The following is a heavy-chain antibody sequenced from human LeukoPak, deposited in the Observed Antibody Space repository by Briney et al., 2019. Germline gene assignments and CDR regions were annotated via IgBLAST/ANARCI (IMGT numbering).Heavy chain of an antibody. CDR2: ISYDGSNK. CDR3: AIGGIAVAGTPRYFDY. D-gene: IGHD6-19*01. J-gene: IGHJ4*02. V-gene: IGHV3-30*03. Sequence: GGSLRLSCAASGFTFNSYGMHWVRQAPGKGLEWVAVISYDGSNKYYADSVKGRFTISRDNSKNTLYLQMNSLRAEDTAVYYCAIGGIAVAGTPRYFDYWGQGTLVTVSS. CDR1: GFTFNSYG.